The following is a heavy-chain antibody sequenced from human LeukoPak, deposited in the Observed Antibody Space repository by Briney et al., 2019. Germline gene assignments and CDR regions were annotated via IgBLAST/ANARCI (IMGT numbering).Heavy chain of an antibody. CDR3: ARAPSEIGGYYPEYFRH. D-gene: IGHD3-22*01. J-gene: IGHJ1*01. CDR2: IKSDGST. Sequence: GGSQRLSCAASGFTFSSYWMHWVRQAPGKGLVWVSRIKSDGSTRYADSVKGRFTISRDNAKNTVSLQMNSLRAEDTGVYYCARAPSEIGGYYPEYFRHWGQGTLVTVSP. CDR1: GFTFSSYW. V-gene: IGHV3-74*01.